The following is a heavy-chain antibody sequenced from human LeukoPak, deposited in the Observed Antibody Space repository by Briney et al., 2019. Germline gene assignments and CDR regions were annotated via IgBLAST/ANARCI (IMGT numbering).Heavy chain of an antibody. CDR3: AKDSSGRLYYFDY. CDR2: ISWNSGNI. J-gene: IGHJ4*02. D-gene: IGHD2-15*01. Sequence: GGSLRLSCAASGFTFDDYAMHWVRQAPGKGLEWVSGISWNSGNIAYADSVKGRFTISRDNAKNSLYLQMNSLGGDDSALYYCAKDSSGRLYYFDYWGQGTLVTVSS. CDR1: GFTFDDYA. V-gene: IGHV3-9*01.